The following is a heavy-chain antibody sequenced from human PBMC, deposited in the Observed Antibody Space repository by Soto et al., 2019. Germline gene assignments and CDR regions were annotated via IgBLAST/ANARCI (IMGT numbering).Heavy chain of an antibody. D-gene: IGHD2-8*02. Sequence: PGGSLRLSCAASGFPCGSYDMTWVRQAPGKGLEWVSTILVDGRTFYEDSVKGRFTISRDNSRNTVYLQMNSLTAGDTALYYCAKATATGGGAFDFCGQGTMVTVSS. CDR2: ILVDGRT. V-gene: IGHV3-23*01. CDR3: AKATATGGGAFDF. J-gene: IGHJ3*01. CDR1: GFPCGSYD.